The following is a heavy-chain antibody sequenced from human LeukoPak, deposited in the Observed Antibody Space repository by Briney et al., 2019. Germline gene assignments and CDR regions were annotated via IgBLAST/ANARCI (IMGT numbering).Heavy chain of an antibody. Sequence: GGSLRPSCAASGFTFSSYAMHWVRQAPGKGLEWVAVISYDGSNKYYADSVKVRFTISRDNSKNTLYLQMNSLRAEDTAVYYCARDPQDIVVVVAAKGGYYYGMDVWGQGTTVTVSS. D-gene: IGHD2-15*01. V-gene: IGHV3-30-3*01. CDR3: ARDPQDIVVVVAAKGGYYYGMDV. CDR2: ISYDGSNK. CDR1: GFTFSSYA. J-gene: IGHJ6*02.